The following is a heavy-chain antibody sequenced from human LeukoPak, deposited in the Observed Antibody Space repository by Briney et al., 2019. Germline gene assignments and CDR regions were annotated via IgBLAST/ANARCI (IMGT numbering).Heavy chain of an antibody. V-gene: IGHV3-11*01. CDR3: ARSRHYYDSSGQPGS. D-gene: IGHD3-22*01. Sequence: PGGSLRLSCAASGFTFSDYYMSWIRQAPGKGLEWVSYISSSGSTIYYADSVKGRFTISRDNANNSLYLQMNRLRAEDTAVYYCARSRHYYDSSGQPGSWGQGTLVTVSS. CDR2: ISSSGSTI. CDR1: GFTFSDYY. J-gene: IGHJ4*02.